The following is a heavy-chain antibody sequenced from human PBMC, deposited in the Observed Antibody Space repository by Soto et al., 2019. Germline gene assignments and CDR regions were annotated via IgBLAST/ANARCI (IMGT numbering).Heavy chain of an antibody. CDR3: ARHSHEDHGDPNWFDP. Sequence: QVQLQESGPGLVWPSETLSLTCTVSGGSISSNIYYWGWIRQPPGKGLEWIGSIYYTGNTFYNPSLKSRVTLYVDTSENQFALRLSSVTAADTAVYYCARHSHEDHGDPNWFDPWGQGTLVTVSS. J-gene: IGHJ5*02. CDR1: GGSISSNIYY. CDR2: IYYTGNT. D-gene: IGHD4-17*01. V-gene: IGHV4-39*01.